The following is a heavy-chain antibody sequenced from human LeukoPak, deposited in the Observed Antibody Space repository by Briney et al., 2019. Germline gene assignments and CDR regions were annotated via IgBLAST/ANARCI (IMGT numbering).Heavy chain of an antibody. CDR3: AREEPDYDFWSGYSGIYYYYYGMDV. CDR1: GYTFTSYY. CDR2: INPSGGST. D-gene: IGHD3-3*01. J-gene: IGHJ6*02. V-gene: IGHV1-46*01. Sequence: ASVKVSCKASGYTFTSYYMHWVRQAPGQGLEWMGIINPSGGSTSYAQKFQGRVTMTRDTSTSTAYMELRSLRSDDTAVYYCAREEPDYDFWSGYSGIYYYYYGMDVWGQGTTVTVSS.